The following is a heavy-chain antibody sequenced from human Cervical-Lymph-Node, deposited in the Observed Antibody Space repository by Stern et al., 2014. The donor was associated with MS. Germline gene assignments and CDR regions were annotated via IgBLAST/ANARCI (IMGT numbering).Heavy chain of an antibody. CDR1: GFSLTTSGMS. CDR3: ARIWGSSDWYSGYFDH. V-gene: IGHV2-70*01. Sequence: ESGPAVVKPTQTLTLTCTFSGFSLTTSGMSVSWIRQPPGKALEWLALVDWEDDKFYASSLKTRLTISKDTSKNQVVLTMTNMDPVDTATYYCARIWGSSDWYSGYFDHWGQGALVIVSA. CDR2: VDWEDDK. D-gene: IGHD6-19*01. J-gene: IGHJ4*02.